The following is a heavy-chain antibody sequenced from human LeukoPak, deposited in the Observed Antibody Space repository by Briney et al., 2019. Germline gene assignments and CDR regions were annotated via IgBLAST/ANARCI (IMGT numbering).Heavy chain of an antibody. Sequence: PSETLSLNSTVYGGSISSYYWSWIRQPPGQGLEWIGYIYYSGSTNSNPSLKSRVTISVDTSKNQFSLKLSSVTAADTAVYYCARDRGSSGWYPYWFDPWGQGTLVTVSS. CDR2: IYYSGST. CDR1: GGSISSYY. J-gene: IGHJ5*02. V-gene: IGHV4-59*01. D-gene: IGHD6-19*01. CDR3: ARDRGSSGWYPYWFDP.